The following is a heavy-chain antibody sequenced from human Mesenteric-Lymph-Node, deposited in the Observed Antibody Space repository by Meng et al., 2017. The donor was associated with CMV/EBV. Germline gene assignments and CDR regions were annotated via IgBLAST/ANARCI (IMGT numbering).Heavy chain of an antibody. CDR3: ARGSSYDILTGYFDY. Sequence: VQLHQWGAGLLEPSETLSGTCAVYGGSFSGYYWNWIRQSPEKGLEWIGEINHSGSTTYNPSFTSRIIISVDTSTNQISLNMSSVTVADTAVYYCARGSSYDILTGYFDYWGQGALVTVSS. J-gene: IGHJ4*02. V-gene: IGHV4-34*01. CDR2: INHSGST. D-gene: IGHD3-9*01. CDR1: GGSFSGYY.